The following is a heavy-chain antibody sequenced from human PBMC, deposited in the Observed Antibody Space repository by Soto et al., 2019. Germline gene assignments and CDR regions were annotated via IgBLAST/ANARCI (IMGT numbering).Heavy chain of an antibody. CDR1: GFTFSSYW. CDR3: ARGIYQEPYGSGSDKDY. J-gene: IGHJ4*02. V-gene: IGHV3-7*03. CDR2: IKQDGSEK. Sequence: GGSLRLSCAASGFTFSSYWMSWVRQAPGKGLEWVANIKQDGSEKYYVDSVKGRFTISRDNAKNSLYLQMNSLRAEDTAVYYCARGIYQEPYGSGSDKDYWGQGTQVTVSS. D-gene: IGHD3-10*01.